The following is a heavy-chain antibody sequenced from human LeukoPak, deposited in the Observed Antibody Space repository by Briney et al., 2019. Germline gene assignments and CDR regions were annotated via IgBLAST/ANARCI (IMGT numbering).Heavy chain of an antibody. CDR2: MSYDGDNK. V-gene: IGHV3-30*04. CDR1: GFTFSSYA. CDR3: ARELTALLWFGELGY. J-gene: IGHJ4*02. D-gene: IGHD3-10*01. Sequence: GGSLRLSCAASGFTFSSYARHWVRQAPGKGLEWVAVMSYDGDNKFYAASVKGRFTISGDNSKNALYLQMHSLRAEDTAVYYCARELTALLWFGELGYWGQGTLVTVSS.